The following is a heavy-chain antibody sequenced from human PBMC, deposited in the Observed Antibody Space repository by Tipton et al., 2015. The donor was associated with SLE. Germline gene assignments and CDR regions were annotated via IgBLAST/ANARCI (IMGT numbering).Heavy chain of an antibody. Sequence: LRLSCAVYGGSFSGYHWTWIRQPPGQGLEWIGGIADTGSPNYNPSLKSRVTISLDTSKNQFSLKLSSVTAADTAVYYCARDHPVAGPFDYWGQGTLVTVSS. D-gene: IGHD6-19*01. CDR1: GGSFSGYH. J-gene: IGHJ4*02. CDR3: ARDHPVAGPFDY. V-gene: IGHV4-34*01. CDR2: IADTGSP.